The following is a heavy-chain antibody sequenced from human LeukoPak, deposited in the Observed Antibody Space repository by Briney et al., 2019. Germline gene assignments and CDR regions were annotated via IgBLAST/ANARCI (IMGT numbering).Heavy chain of an antibody. J-gene: IGHJ4*02. CDR3: TRAVGSSLYSNFDY. CDR2: INLNTGGT. D-gene: IGHD6-13*01. Sequence: ASVTVSFKASGYTFTGYYMYWVRQAPGQGLEWMGWINLNTGGTKYVQNYQGRVTMTRDTSISTAYMELSRLRSDDTAVYYCTRAVGSSLYSNFDYWGQGTLVTVSS. V-gene: IGHV1-2*02. CDR1: GYTFTGYY.